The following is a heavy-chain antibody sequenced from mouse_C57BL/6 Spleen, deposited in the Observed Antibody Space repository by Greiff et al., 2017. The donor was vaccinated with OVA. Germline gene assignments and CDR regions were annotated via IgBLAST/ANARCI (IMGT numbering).Heavy chain of an antibody. J-gene: IGHJ4*01. CDR2: IYPGSGST. Sequence: QVQLQQPGAELVKPGASVKMSCKASGYTFTSYWITWVKQRPGQGLAWIGDIYPGSGSTNYNEKFKSKATLTVDTSSSTAYMQLSSLTSEDSAVYYCARWSLYYYAMDYWGQGTSVTVSS. V-gene: IGHV1-55*01. D-gene: IGHD1-1*02. CDR1: GYTFTSYW. CDR3: ARWSLYYYAMDY.